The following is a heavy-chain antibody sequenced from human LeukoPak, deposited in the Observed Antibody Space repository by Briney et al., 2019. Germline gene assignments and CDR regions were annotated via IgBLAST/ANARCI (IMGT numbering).Heavy chain of an antibody. CDR2: INPNSGGT. D-gene: IGHD5-12*01. J-gene: IGHJ4*02. CDR1: GYTFTGYY. V-gene: IGHV1-2*06. Sequence: ASVKVSCKASGYTFTGYYMHWVRQAPGQGLEWMGRINPNSGGTNYARKFQGRVTMTRDTSISTAYMELSSLRSDDTAVYYCARVPVATSPFDYWGQGTLVTASS. CDR3: ARVPVATSPFDY.